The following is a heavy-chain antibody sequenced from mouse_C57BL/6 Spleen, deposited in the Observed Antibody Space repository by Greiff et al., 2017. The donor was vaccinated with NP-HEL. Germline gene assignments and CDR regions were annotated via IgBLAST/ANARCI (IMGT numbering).Heavy chain of an antibody. V-gene: IGHV5-4*01. CDR2: ISDGGSYT. Sequence: EVKLVESGGGLVKPGGSLKLSCAASGFTFSSYAMSWVRQTPEKRLEWVATISDGGSYTYYPDNVKGRFTISRDNAKNNLYLQMSHLKSEDTAMYYCARERTTRGVDYWGQGTSVTVSS. CDR3: ARERTTRGVDY. CDR1: GFTFSSYA. J-gene: IGHJ4*01. D-gene: IGHD1-1*01.